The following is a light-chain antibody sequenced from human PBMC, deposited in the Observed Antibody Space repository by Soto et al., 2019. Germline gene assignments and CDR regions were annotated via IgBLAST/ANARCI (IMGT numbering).Light chain of an antibody. CDR1: QSISSY. CDR3: QQSYSAPYT. CDR2: GAS. Sequence: DIQMTQSPSSLSASVGDRVIITCRASQSISSYLNWYQQKPGKAPKLLIFGASSLQSGVPSRFSGSGSGTDFTLTISSLQPEDFATYYCQQSYSAPYTFGQGTKLEIK. V-gene: IGKV1-39*01. J-gene: IGKJ2*01.